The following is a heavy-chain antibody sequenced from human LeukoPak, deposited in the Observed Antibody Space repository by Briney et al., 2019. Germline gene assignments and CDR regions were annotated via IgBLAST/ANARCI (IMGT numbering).Heavy chain of an antibody. Sequence: SQTLSLTCTVSGGSISSGSYYWSWIRQPARKGLEWIGRIYTSGSTNYNPSLKSRVTISVDTSKNQFSLKLSSVTAADTAVYYCAREETKLRYFDWLLLERNNWFDPWGQGTLVTVSS. CDR1: GGSISSGSYY. CDR3: AREETKLRYFDWLLLERNNWFDP. J-gene: IGHJ5*02. D-gene: IGHD3-9*01. V-gene: IGHV4-61*02. CDR2: IYTSGST.